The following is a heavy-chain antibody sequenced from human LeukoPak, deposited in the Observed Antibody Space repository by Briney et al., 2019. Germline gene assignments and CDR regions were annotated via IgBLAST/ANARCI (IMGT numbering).Heavy chain of an antibody. D-gene: IGHD1-26*01. J-gene: IGHJ4*02. CDR2: VYSSGTT. V-gene: IGHV4-4*07. CDR1: GGSISSYY. CDR3: ARGVGGATPFHY. Sequence: PSETLSLTCTVSGGSISSYYWSWIRQPAGKGLEWIGRVYSSGTTHYNPSLKTRVTMSVDTSKNQFSLKLSSVTAADTAVYYCARGVGGATPFHYWGQGTLVTVSS.